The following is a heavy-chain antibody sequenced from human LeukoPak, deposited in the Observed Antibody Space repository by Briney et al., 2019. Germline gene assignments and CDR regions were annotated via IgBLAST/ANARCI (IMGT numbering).Heavy chain of an antibody. Sequence: PGGSLRLSCAASGFTFDDYAMHWVRQAPGKGLEWVSLISWDGGSTYYADSVKGRFTISRDNSKDSLCLQMNSLRAEDTALYYCAKDNTYYDYVWGSYRPNGLDPWGQGTLVTVSS. J-gene: IGHJ5*02. CDR3: AKDNTYYDYVWGSYRPNGLDP. D-gene: IGHD3-16*02. CDR2: ISWDGGST. V-gene: IGHV3-43D*03. CDR1: GFTFDDYA.